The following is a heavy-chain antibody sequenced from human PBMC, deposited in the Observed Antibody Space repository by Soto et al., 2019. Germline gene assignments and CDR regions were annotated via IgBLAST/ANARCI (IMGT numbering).Heavy chain of an antibody. V-gene: IGHV1-46*03. J-gene: IGHJ4*02. CDR2: INPSGGST. D-gene: IGHD6-13*01. CDR3: ARENVGAAGTKGSFDY. CDR1: GYTFTSYY. Sequence: ASVKVACKAAGYTFTSYYMHWVRQAPGQGLEWMGIINPSGGSTSYAQKFQGRVTMTRDTSTSTVYMELSSLRSEDTAVYYCARENVGAAGTKGSFDYWGQGTLVTVSS.